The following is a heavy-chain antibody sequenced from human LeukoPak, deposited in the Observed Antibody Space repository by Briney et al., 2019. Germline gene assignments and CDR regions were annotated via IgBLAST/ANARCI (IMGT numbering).Heavy chain of an antibody. D-gene: IGHD3-10*01. CDR3: ARERGFNYFDY. CDR1: GFTFSTYR. V-gene: IGHV3-74*01. Sequence: GGSLRLSCAASGFTFSTYRMHWVRQAPGKGLVWVSLINTDGSSTTYADSVKGRFTISRDNAKNTLYLQMNSLRAEDTAVYYCARERGFNYFDYWGQGTLVTVSS. CDR2: INTDGSST. J-gene: IGHJ4*02.